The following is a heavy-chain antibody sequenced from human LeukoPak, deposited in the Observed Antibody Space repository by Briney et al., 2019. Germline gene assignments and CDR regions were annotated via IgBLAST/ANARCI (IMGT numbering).Heavy chain of an antibody. J-gene: IGHJ4*02. V-gene: IGHV3-74*01. CDR3: AKVDGTGNSVFDY. CDR1: GFIFNNYW. Sequence: GGSLRLSCSASGFIFNNYWVHWVRQAPGKGLVWISRVSPDGRSTNYADSVKGRCTISRDNAKNTLYLQMNSLSAEDTAIYYCAKVDGTGNSVFDYWGQGTLVPVSS. CDR2: VSPDGRST. D-gene: IGHD2-8*02.